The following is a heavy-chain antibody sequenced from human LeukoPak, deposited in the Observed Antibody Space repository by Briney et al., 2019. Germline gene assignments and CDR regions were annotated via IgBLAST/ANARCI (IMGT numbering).Heavy chain of an antibody. J-gene: IGHJ4*02. Sequence: GESLKISCKGSGYSFTSYWISWVRQMPGKGLEWMGRIDPSDSYTNYSPSFQGHVTISADKSISTAYLQWSSLEASDTAMYYCAAFRYCSGGSCYHADNWGQGTLVTVSS. CDR2: IDPSDSYT. V-gene: IGHV5-10-1*01. CDR3: AAFRYCSGGSCYHADN. D-gene: IGHD2-15*01. CDR1: GYSFTSYW.